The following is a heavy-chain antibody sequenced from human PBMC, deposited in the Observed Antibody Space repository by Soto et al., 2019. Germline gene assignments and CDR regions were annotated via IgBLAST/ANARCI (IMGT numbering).Heavy chain of an antibody. V-gene: IGHV4-61*01. CDR1: GGSFNSDNFY. CDR3: AREFSNSPEAFDS. Sequence: SESLSLTCTVSGGSFNSDNFYWSWILQPPGRGLEWIGYIYYTGSTNYNPSLKSRVTISIDTSRNQFSLKPSSVTAADTAVYYCAREFSNSPEAFDSWGQGSLVTVSS. CDR2: IYYTGST. J-gene: IGHJ4*02. D-gene: IGHD6-6*01.